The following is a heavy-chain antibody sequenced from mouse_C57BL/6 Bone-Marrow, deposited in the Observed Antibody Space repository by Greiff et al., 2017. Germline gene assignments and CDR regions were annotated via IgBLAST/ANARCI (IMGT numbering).Heavy chain of an antibody. CDR1: GYNFTSYW. CDR3: AREYGRYFDF. Sequence: QVQLQQPGAELVKPGASVKLSCTASGYNFTSYWMHWVKQRPGQGLEWIGMIHPNSGSTNYNEKFKSKATITVDKSSSTAYMQLSSLTSEDSAVYYCAREYGRYFDFWCTGTTVTVSS. V-gene: IGHV1-64*01. CDR2: IHPNSGST. D-gene: IGHD2-10*02. J-gene: IGHJ1*03.